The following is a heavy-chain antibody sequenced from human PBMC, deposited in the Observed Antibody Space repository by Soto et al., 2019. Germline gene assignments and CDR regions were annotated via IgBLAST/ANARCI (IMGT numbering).Heavy chain of an antibody. Sequence: GASVKVSCKASGYTFTSYAMHWVLQAPGERLEWMGWINAGNGNTKYSQKFQGRVTITRDTSASTAYMELSSLRSEDTAVYYCARVSCSSTSCYYYYYGMDVWGQGTTVPSP. V-gene: IGHV1-3*01. D-gene: IGHD2-2*01. J-gene: IGHJ6*02. CDR3: ARVSCSSTSCYYYYYGMDV. CDR2: INAGNGNT. CDR1: GYTFTSYA.